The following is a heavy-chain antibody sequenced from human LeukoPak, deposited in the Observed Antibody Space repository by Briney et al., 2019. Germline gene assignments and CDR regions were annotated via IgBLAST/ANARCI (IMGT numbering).Heavy chain of an antibody. D-gene: IGHD3-22*01. CDR3: AREGLYYHDSSGYYFDY. J-gene: IGHJ4*02. CDR1: GDIVSSNSAA. V-gene: IGHV6-1*01. CDR2: TYYRSKWYN. Sequence: SQTLSLTCAISGDIVSSNSAAWNWIRQSPSRGLEWLGRTYYRSKWYNDYAVSVKSRITINPDTSKNQFSLQLNSETPEDTAVYYCAREGLYYHDSSGYYFDYWGQGTLVTVSS.